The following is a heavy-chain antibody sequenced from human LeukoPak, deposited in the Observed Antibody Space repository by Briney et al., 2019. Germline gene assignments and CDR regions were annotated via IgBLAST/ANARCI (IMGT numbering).Heavy chain of an antibody. V-gene: IGHV3-23*01. CDR1: GFTFRSYA. D-gene: IGHD1-26*01. CDR3: AKESVAGATHYFDH. CDR2: IRGNGGGT. J-gene: IGHJ4*02. Sequence: GGSLRLSCAASGFTFRSYAMSWVRQAPGKGLEWVAVIRGNGGGTYYAESVKGRFTISRDNSKNSLYLQMNSLRAEDTAVYYCAKESVAGATHYFDHWGQGTLVAVSS.